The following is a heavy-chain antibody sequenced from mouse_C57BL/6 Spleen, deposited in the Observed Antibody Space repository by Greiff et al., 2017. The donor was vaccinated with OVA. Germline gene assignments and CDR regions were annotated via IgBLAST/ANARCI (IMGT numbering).Heavy chain of an antibody. CDR3: ARGIYYYSSSKGY. V-gene: IGHV1-52*01. CDR2: IDPSDSET. CDR1: GYTFTSYW. J-gene: IGHJ2*01. D-gene: IGHD1-1*01. Sequence: QVQLQQPGAELVRPGSSVKLSCKASGYTFTSYWMHWVKQRPIQGLEWIGNIDPSDSETHYNQKFKDKATLTVDKSSSTAYMQLSSLTSEDSAVYYCARGIYYYSSSKGYWGQGTTLTVSS.